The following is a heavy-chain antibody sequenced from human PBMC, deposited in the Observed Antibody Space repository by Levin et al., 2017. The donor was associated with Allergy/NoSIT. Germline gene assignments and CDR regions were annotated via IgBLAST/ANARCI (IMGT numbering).Heavy chain of an antibody. V-gene: IGHV3-13*04. CDR3: ARGDSINWGTVGEFEF. CDR1: GFTFSTYD. D-gene: IGHD7-27*01. J-gene: IGHJ4*02. CDR2: VGVTGDT. Sequence: SGGSLRLSCAASGFTFSTYDMHWVRHGTGKGLEWVSSVGVTGDTYYSDSVKGRFTISRDNANNSLSLQMNSLSDGDTALYYCARGDSINWGTVGEFEFWGQGTLVTVSS.